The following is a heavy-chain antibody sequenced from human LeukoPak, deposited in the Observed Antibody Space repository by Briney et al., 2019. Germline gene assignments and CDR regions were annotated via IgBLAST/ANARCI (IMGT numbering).Heavy chain of an antibody. V-gene: IGHV3-74*01. CDR3: ARDSTVATYYGVDV. D-gene: IGHD6-19*01. J-gene: IGHJ6*02. Sequence: PGGSLRLSCAASGFTFSSYWMQWVRHAPGKGLVWVSRINSDGSSTSYADSVKGRFTISRDNAKTSLYLQMNSLRAEDTAVYYCARDSTVATYYGVDVWGQGTTVTVSS. CDR1: GFTFSSYW. CDR2: INSDGSST.